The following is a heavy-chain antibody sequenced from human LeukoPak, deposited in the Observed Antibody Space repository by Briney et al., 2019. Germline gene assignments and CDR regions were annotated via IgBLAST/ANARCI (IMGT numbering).Heavy chain of an antibody. Sequence: GESLKISCKAYGYNFYSNYWIAWVRQMPGKGLVWMRIPYPGDSYSRYSPSFQAQVTISADKSISTAYLQWSSLKASDTAMYYCARASRDGYNQNFDYWGQGTLVTVSS. CDR3: ARASRDGYNQNFDY. V-gene: IGHV5-51*01. CDR2: PYPGDSYS. J-gene: IGHJ4*02. CDR1: GYNFYSNYW. D-gene: IGHD5-24*01.